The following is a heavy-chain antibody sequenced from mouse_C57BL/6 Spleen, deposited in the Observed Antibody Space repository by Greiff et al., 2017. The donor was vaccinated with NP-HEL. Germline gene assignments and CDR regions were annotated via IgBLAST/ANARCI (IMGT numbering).Heavy chain of an antibody. CDR3: ARSNGYLAY. CDR1: GYTFTSYG. D-gene: IGHD2-2*01. J-gene: IGHJ3*01. Sequence: VQRVESGAELARPGASVKLSCKASGYTFTSYGISWVKQRTGQGLEWIGEIYPRSGNTYYNEKFKGKATLTADKSSSTAYMELRSLTSEDSAVYFCARSNGYLAYWGQGTLVTVSA. V-gene: IGHV1-81*01. CDR2: IYPRSGNT.